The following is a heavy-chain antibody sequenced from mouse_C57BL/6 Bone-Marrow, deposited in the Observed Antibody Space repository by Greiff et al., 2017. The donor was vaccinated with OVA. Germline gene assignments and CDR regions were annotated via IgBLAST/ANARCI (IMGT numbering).Heavy chain of an antibody. CDR3: ARHEDSTTVVATNWYFDV. Sequence: VQLQESGAELVKPGASVKLSCKASGYTFTEYTIHWVKQRSGQGLEWIGWFYPGSGSIKYNEKFKDKATLTADKSSSTVYMELSRLTSEDSAVYFCARHEDSTTVVATNWYFDVWGTGTTVTVSS. J-gene: IGHJ1*03. CDR1: GYTFTEYT. D-gene: IGHD1-1*01. V-gene: IGHV1-62-2*01. CDR2: FYPGSGSI.